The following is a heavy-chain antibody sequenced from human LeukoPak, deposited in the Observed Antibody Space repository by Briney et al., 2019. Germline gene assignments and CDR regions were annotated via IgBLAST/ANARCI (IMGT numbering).Heavy chain of an antibody. V-gene: IGHV3-48*03. J-gene: IGHJ3*02. D-gene: IGHD1-26*01. CDR1: GFIFSSYE. CDR2: ISSSGRTM. Sequence: GGSLRLSCEASGFIFSSYEMNWVRQAPGKGLEWVSFISSSGRTMYYADSMKGRFTVSRDNAKNSVYLQMNSLRAGDTAVYYCARDLWYSGSRAPPRAFDIWGQGTMVTVSS. CDR3: ARDLWYSGSRAPPRAFDI.